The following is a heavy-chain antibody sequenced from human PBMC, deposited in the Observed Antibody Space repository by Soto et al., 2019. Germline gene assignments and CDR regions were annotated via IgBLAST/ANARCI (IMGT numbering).Heavy chain of an antibody. V-gene: IGHV4-31*03. J-gene: IGHJ6*02. CDR2: IYYSGST. D-gene: IGHD3-9*01. Sequence: SETLSLTCTVSGDSISSGGYYWSWIRQHPGKGLECIGYIYYSGSTYYNPSLKSRISTSLDTSKNQFSLRLSSVTVADTAVYYCARGSYDILTGYYKEYYYYGVDVWGQGTTVTVSS. CDR1: GDSISSGGYY. CDR3: ARGSYDILTGYYKEYYYYGVDV.